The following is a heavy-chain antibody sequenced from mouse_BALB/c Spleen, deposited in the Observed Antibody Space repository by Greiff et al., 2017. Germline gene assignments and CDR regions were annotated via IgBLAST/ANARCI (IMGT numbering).Heavy chain of an antibody. J-gene: IGHJ2*01. V-gene: IGHV5-9-3*01. Sequence: EVKLVESGGGLVQPGGSRKLSCAASGFTFSSFGMHWVRQAPEKGLEWVAYISSGGSYTYYPDSVKGRFTISRDNAKNTLYLQMSSLRSEDTAMYYCARLDDGYYYWGQGTTLTVSS. D-gene: IGHD2-3*01. CDR1: GFTFSSFG. CDR2: ISSGGSYT. CDR3: ARLDDGYYY.